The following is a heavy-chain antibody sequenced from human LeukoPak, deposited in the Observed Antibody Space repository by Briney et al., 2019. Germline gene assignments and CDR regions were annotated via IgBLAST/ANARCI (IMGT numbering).Heavy chain of an antibody. CDR2: ISYDGSNK. Sequence: GGSLRLSCAASGFTFSSYAMHWVRQAPGKGLEWVAVISYDGSNKYYADSVKGRFAISRDTSKNTLYLQMNSLRAEDTAVYYCAPPPYGSAPKDWGQGTLVTVSS. V-gene: IGHV3-30*09. CDR1: GFTFSSYA. J-gene: IGHJ4*02. CDR3: APPPYGSAPKD. D-gene: IGHD3-10*01.